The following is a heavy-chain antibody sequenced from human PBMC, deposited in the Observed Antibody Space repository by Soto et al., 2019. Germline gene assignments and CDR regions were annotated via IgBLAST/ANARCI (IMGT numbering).Heavy chain of an antibody. D-gene: IGHD6-19*01. V-gene: IGHV3-30-3*01. J-gene: IGHJ3*02. Sequence: TGGSLRLSCAASGFTFSSYAMHWVRQAPGKGLEWVAVISYDGSNKYYADSVKGRFTISRDNSKNTLYLQMNSLRAEDTAVYYCARSLSSGWYAAFDIWGQGTMVTVSS. CDR1: GFTFSSYA. CDR3: ARSLSSGWYAAFDI. CDR2: ISYDGSNK.